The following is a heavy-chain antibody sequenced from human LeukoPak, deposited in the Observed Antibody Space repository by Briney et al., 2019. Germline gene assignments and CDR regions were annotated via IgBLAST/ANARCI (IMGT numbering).Heavy chain of an antibody. CDR3: ARGGEGPRLAGSF. CDR1: GYTFTSYY. D-gene: IGHD6-19*01. CDR2: INPSGGST. V-gene: IGHV1-46*01. Sequence: ASVKVSCKASGYTFTSYYMHWVRQAPGQGLEWMGIINPSGGSTSYAQRFQGRVTMTRDMSTSTVFMELSSLRSEDTAVYYCARGGEGPRLAGSFWGQGTLVTVSS. J-gene: IGHJ4*02.